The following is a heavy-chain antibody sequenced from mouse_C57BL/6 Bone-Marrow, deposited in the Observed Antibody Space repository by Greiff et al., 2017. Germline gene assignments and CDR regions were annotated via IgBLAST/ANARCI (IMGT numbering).Heavy chain of an antibody. J-gene: IGHJ3*01. CDR2: IDPSDSYT. Sequence: QVQLQQSGAELVMPGASVKLSCKASGYTFTSYWMHWVKQRPGQGLEWIGEIDPSDSYTNYNQKFKGKSTLTVDKSSSTAYMQLSSLTSEDSAVYYCARDDDYDGGTWFAYWGQGTLVTVSA. CDR3: ARDDDYDGGTWFAY. CDR1: GYTFTSYW. D-gene: IGHD2-4*01. V-gene: IGHV1-69*01.